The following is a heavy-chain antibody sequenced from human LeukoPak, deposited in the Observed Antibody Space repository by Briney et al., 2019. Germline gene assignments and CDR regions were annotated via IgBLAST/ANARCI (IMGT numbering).Heavy chain of an antibody. CDR2: ISGSGGST. D-gene: IGHD2-2*01. J-gene: IGHJ4*02. V-gene: IGHV3-23*01. CDR1: GFTFSSYA. CDR3: AKANIVVVPAASDY. Sequence: PGGSLRLSCAASGFTFSSYAMSWVRQAPGKGLEGVSAISGSGGSTYYADSVKGRFTISRDNSKNTLYLQMNSLRAEETAVYYCAKANIVVVPAASDYWGQGTLVTVSS.